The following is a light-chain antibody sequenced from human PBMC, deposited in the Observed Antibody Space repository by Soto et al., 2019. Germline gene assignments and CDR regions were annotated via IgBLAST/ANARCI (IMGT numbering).Light chain of an antibody. V-gene: IGKV3D-20*02. CDR3: QQSYSTPL. Sequence: ELVMTQSPATLSVSPGERATLSCRASQSVSNDYVAWVQQKPGQTPRLLIYSVSSRATGIPDRFSGSGSGTDFTLTISRLEPEDFATYYCQQSYSTPLFGPGTKVDIK. CDR2: SVS. CDR1: QSVSNDY. J-gene: IGKJ3*01.